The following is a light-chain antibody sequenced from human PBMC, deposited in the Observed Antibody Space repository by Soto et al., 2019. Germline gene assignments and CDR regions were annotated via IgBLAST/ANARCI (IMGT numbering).Light chain of an antibody. V-gene: IGKV3-20*01. CDR3: QQYGSSPLT. CDR1: HSVSSSY. J-gene: IGKJ4*01. CDR2: GAS. Sequence: EIVLTQSPGTLSLSPGERATLSCRASHSVSSSYLAWYQQKPGQAPRLLIYGASSRATGIPDRFSGSGSGTDFTLTISRLEPEDFALYYCQQYGSSPLTFGGGTRWIS.